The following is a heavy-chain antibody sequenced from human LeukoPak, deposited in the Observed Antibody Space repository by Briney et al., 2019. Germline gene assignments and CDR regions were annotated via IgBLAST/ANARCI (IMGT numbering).Heavy chain of an antibody. D-gene: IGHD2-15*01. V-gene: IGHV3-21*01. CDR2: ICSSSSYI. CDR1: GFTFSSYS. CDR3: AGGAKGVAYAFDI. Sequence: GGSLRLSCAASGFTFSSYSMNWVRQAPGKGLEWVSSICSSSSYIYYADSVKVRVDIPKDKAKKSLYLVMNGVSAEDTAVYYCAGGAKGVAYAFDIWGQGTMVTVSS. J-gene: IGHJ3*02.